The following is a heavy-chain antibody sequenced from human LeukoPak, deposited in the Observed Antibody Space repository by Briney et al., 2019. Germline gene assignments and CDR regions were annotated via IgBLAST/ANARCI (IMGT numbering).Heavy chain of an antibody. D-gene: IGHD1-14*01. CDR3: ARVRNPYYFDY. CDR1: GFTFDDYA. J-gene: IGHJ4*02. Sequence: LRLSCAASGFTFDDYAMHWVRQPPGKGLEWIGYIFYSGSTNYNPSLKSRVTISVDTSKNQFSLKLSSVTAADTAVYYCARVRNPYYFDYWGQGTLVTVSS. V-gene: IGHV4-59*01. CDR2: IFYSGST.